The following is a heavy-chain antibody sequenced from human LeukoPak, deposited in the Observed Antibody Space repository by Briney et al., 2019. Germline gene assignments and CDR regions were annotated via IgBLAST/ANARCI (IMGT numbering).Heavy chain of an antibody. CDR2: ISSSSSYI. Sequence: PGGSLRLSCAASGFTLSTYSMNWVRQAAGKGLEWVSSISSSSSYIYYADSVKGRFTISRDNAKNSLYLQMNSLRAEDTAVYYCARDSMDGYYYYYGMGVWGQGTTVTVSS. CDR1: GFTLSTYS. J-gene: IGHJ6*02. D-gene: IGHD2-2*01. CDR3: ARDSMDGYYYYYGMGV. V-gene: IGHV3-21*01.